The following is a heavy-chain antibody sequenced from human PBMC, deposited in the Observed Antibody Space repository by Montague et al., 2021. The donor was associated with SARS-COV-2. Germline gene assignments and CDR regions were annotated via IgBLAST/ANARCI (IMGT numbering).Heavy chain of an antibody. CDR2: IYYSGTT. CDR3: ARALGGIDV. CDR1: GASISGGGFY. V-gene: IGHV4-31*03. J-gene: IGHJ6*02. D-gene: IGHD3-10*01. Sequence: TLSLTCTVSGASISGGGFYWSRLRQHPRKGLEWIGFIYYSGTTYHNPSLKIRITISIDTSKNQFSLKSGPVTAAGTALYYCARALGGIDVWGQGTTVIVSS.